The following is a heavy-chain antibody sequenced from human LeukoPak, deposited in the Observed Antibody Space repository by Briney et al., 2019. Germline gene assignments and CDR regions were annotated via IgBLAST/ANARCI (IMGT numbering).Heavy chain of an antibody. Sequence: SETLSLTCTVSGGSISTYYWSWIRQPPGKALEWSGYIYDSGSTNYNPSLKSRVTISEDTSKRQFSLKLRSVTAADTAVYYCARVVSRYCSSTSCYIDYWGQGTLVTVSS. CDR2: IYDSGST. CDR3: ARVVSRYCSSTSCYIDY. CDR1: GGSISTYY. D-gene: IGHD2-2*02. V-gene: IGHV4-59*01. J-gene: IGHJ4*02.